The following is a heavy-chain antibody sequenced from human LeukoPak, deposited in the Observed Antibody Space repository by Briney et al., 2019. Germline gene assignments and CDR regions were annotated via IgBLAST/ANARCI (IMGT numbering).Heavy chain of an antibody. CDR2: INPNSGGT. D-gene: IGHD3-22*01. CDR1: GYTFTGYY. CDR3: ASVDSSGYYNDY. V-gene: IGHV1-2*02. J-gene: IGHJ4*02. Sequence: ASVKVSCKASGYTFTGYYMHWVRQAPGQGLEWMGWINPNSGGTNYAQKFQGRVTMTRDTSISTAYMELSSLRSEDAAVYYCASVDSSGYYNDYWGQGTLVTVSS.